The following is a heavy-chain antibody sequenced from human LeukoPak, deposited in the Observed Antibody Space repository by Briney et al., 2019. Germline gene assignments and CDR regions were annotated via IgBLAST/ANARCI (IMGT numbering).Heavy chain of an antibody. CDR3: AGGAPGLRDLPLFDY. CDR2: IYHSGST. V-gene: IGHV4-38-2*01. J-gene: IGHJ4*02. D-gene: IGHD5-12*01. Sequence: SETLSLTCAVSGYSISSGYYWGWIRQPPGKGLEWIGSIYHSGSTYYNPSLKGRVTISVDTSKNQFSLKLSSVTAADTAVYYCAGGAPGLRDLPLFDYWGQGTLVTVSS. CDR1: GYSISSGYY.